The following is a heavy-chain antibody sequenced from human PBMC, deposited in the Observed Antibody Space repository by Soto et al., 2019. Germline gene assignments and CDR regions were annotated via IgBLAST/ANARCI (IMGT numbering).Heavy chain of an antibody. CDR3: ARDLGMATMVVDY. Sequence: QVQLVESGGGVVQPGRSLRHSCAASGFTFSSYGMHWVRQAPGKGLEWVAVIWYDGSNKYYADSVKGRFTISRDNSKNTLYLQMNSLRAEDTAVYYCARDLGMATMVVDYWGQGTLVTVSS. V-gene: IGHV3-33*01. CDR2: IWYDGSNK. CDR1: GFTFSSYG. D-gene: IGHD3-10*01. J-gene: IGHJ4*02.